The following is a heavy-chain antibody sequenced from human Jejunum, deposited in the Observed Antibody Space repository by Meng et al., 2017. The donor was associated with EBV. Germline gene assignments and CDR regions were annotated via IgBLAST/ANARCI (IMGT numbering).Heavy chain of an antibody. J-gene: IGHJ4*02. D-gene: IGHD3-16*02. CDR3: ARSFRGIVGDYFDY. CDR2: IIPIVATA. V-gene: IGHV1-69*06. Sequence: QVQLVQVGAELTKPADSLKVSCKVYGGTFSNYALSWVRQAPGQGLEWMGGIIPIVATANYAQMLQGSITITADNSTSTAYMQLRRLRSDDTAVYYCARSFRGIVGDYFDYWGQGTLVTVSS. CDR1: GGTFSNYA.